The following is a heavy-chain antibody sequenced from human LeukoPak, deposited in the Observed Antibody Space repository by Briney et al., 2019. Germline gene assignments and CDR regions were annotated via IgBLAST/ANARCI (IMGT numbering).Heavy chain of an antibody. D-gene: IGHD2-2*01. CDR3: ARGADPAYYYYYYMDV. CDR1: GYTFINYG. J-gene: IGHJ6*03. Sequence: ASVKVSCKASGYTFINYGISWVRQAPGQGLEWMGWINPNSGGTNYAQKFQGRVTMTRDTSISTAYMELSRLRSDDTAVYYCARGADPAYYYYYYMDVWGKGTTVTISS. V-gene: IGHV1-2*02. CDR2: INPNSGGT.